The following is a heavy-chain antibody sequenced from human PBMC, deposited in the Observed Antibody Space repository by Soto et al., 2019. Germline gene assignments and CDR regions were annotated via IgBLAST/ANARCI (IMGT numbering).Heavy chain of an antibody. CDR3: ARDLAKGGGSAGFDY. V-gene: IGHV1-2*02. CDR1: GYTFTVYY. J-gene: IGHJ4*02. Sequence: ASVKVSCKTSGYTFTVYYMHWVRQAPGQGLEWMGWINPKSGGTMYPQKFQGRVTMTWDTSISTAYMALTRLRSDDAAVYYCARDLAKGGGSAGFDYWGQGTLVTVSS. D-gene: IGHD1-26*01. CDR2: INPKSGGT.